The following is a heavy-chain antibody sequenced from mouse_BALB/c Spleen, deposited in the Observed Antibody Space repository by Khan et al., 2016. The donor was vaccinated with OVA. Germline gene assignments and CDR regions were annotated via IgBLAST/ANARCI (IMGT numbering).Heavy chain of an antibody. V-gene: IGHV1S81*02. Sequence: QVQLQQSGAELVQPGSSVKLSCKASGYTFSSYYLYWVRQRPGQGLEWIGGINPNNGGPAFNEKFKTMATLTVDTSSRTAYIHLTSLTSEDSAVYYCTKAVYGNPVAYWGQGTLVTVSP. CDR1: GYTFSSYY. CDR3: TKAVYGNPVAY. CDR2: INPNNGGP. J-gene: IGHJ3*01. D-gene: IGHD2-10*02.